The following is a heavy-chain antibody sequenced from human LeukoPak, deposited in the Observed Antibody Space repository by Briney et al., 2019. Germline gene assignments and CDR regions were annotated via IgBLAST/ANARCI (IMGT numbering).Heavy chain of an antibody. CDR2: LYRTGSN. CDR3: AIGPRWEPRDPFDF. J-gene: IGHJ4*02. D-gene: IGHD1-26*01. CDR1: GGSISSSSHY. V-gene: IGHV4-39*07. Sequence: SVTLSLTCTVSGGSISSSSHYWGWIRQPPGKGLERIGSLYRTGSNVYTPSLQSRVTMSVDTSKSQFSLNLTSMTAADTSVYSCAIGPRWEPRDPFDFWGQGTLVTVSS.